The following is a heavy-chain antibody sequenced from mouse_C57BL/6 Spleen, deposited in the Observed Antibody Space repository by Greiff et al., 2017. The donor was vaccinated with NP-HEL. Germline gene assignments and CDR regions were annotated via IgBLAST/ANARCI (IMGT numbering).Heavy chain of an antibody. J-gene: IGHJ4*01. CDR1: GYTFTSYW. Sequence: QVQLQQPGTELVKPGASVKLSCKASGYTFTSYWMHWVKQRPGQGLEWIGNINPSNGGTNYNEKFKSKATLTVDKSSSTAYMQLSSLTSDDSAVYYCAREGTYYIYAMDYWGQGTSVTVSS. CDR3: AREGTYYIYAMDY. D-gene: IGHD2-12*01. V-gene: IGHV1-53*01. CDR2: INPSNGGT.